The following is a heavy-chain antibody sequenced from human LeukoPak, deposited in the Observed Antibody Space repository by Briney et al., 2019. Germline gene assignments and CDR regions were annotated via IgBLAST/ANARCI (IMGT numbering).Heavy chain of an antibody. V-gene: IGHV4-34*01. CDR1: GASFSDSY. D-gene: IGHD3-16*01. J-gene: IGHJ4*02. CDR3: ARGRYGPRLGN. Sequence: SETLSLTCAVYGASFSDSYWSWIRQSPEKGLERIGEINNSGSTSYNPSLNSRVIMSVDRSKNQFSLRLTSVTAADTAVYYCARGRYGPRLGNCGQGTLVTVSS. CDR2: INNSGST.